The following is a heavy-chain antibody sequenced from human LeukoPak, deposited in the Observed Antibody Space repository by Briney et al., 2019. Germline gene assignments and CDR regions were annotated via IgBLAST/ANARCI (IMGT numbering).Heavy chain of an antibody. CDR1: GFTFSSYA. J-gene: IGHJ4*02. D-gene: IGHD2-21*01. Sequence: PGGSLRLSCAASGFTFSSYAMSWVRQAPGKGLEWVSAISGSGGSTYYADSGKGRFTISRDNSKNTLYLQMNSLRAEVTAVYYCAKFLPTHIVVANYYFDYWGQGTLFTVSS. CDR2: ISGSGGST. V-gene: IGHV3-23*01. CDR3: AKFLPTHIVVANYYFDY.